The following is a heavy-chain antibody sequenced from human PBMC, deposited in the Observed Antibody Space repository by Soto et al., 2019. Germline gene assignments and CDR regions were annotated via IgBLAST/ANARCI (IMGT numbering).Heavy chain of an antibody. CDR1: GGSISSSSYY. CDR2: IYYSGST. J-gene: IGHJ5*02. D-gene: IGHD6-19*01. V-gene: IGHV4-39*01. Sequence: PSETLSLTCTVSGGSISSSSYYWGWIRQPPGKGLEWIGSIYYSGSTYYNPSLKSRVTISVDTSKNQFSPKLSSVTAADTAVYYCARTRAVWFDPWRQGTLVPVSS. CDR3: ARTRAVWFDP.